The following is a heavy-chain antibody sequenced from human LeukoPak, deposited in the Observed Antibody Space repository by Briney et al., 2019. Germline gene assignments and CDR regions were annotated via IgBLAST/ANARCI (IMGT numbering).Heavy chain of an antibody. CDR1: GFTFSDYY. CDR3: ARGAHRTNYYYYGMDV. V-gene: IGHV3-11*01. J-gene: IGHJ6*02. CDR2: ISSSGSTI. Sequence: GGSLRLSCAASGFTFSDYYMSWIRQAPGKGLEWVSYISSSGSTIYYADSVKGRFTISRDNAKNSLYLQMNSLRAEDTAVYYCARGAHRTNYYYYGMDVWGQGTTVTVSS.